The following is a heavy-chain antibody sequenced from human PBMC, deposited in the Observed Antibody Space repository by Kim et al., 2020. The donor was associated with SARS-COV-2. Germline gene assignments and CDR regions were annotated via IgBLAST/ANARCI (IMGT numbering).Heavy chain of an antibody. CDR1: GYTFTGYY. D-gene: IGHD3-3*01. Sequence: ASVKVSCKASGYTFTGYYMHWVRQAPGQGLEWMGWINPNSGGTNYAQKFQGRVTMTRDTSISTAYMELSRLRSDDTAVYYCARDDATDFWSGYYTWTAHYYFDYWGQGTLVTVSS. J-gene: IGHJ4*02. CDR2: INPNSGGT. V-gene: IGHV1-2*02. CDR3: ARDDATDFWSGYYTWTAHYYFDY.